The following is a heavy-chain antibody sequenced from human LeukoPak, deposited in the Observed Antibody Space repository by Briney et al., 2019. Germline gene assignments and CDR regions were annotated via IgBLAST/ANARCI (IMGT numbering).Heavy chain of an antibody. CDR3: ARTRDPDVLRFLGGWFDP. CDR1: GFTFSSYS. J-gene: IGHJ5*02. D-gene: IGHD3-3*01. V-gene: IGHV3-21*01. Sequence: GGSLTLSCAASGFTFSSYSMNWVRQAPGKGLEWVSSISSSSSYIYYADSVKGRFTISRDNAKNSLYLQMNGLRAEDTAVYYCARTRDPDVLRFLGGWFDPWGQGTLVTVSS. CDR2: ISSSSSYI.